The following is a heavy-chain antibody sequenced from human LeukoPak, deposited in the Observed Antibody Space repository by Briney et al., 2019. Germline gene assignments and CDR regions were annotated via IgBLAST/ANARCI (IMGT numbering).Heavy chain of an antibody. Sequence: SETLSLTCTVSGGSIRSSYWSWIRLPPGKGLEWIGYLSKSGNTNYSPSLTSRVTIFGDTSKNQFFLKLSSVSAADTAMYYYARARYVNSFYAFYIWGQGTLVTVSS. CDR3: ARARYVNSFYAFYI. CDR2: LSKSGNT. D-gene: IGHD3-9*01. V-gene: IGHV4-59*01. J-gene: IGHJ3*02. CDR1: GGSIRSSY.